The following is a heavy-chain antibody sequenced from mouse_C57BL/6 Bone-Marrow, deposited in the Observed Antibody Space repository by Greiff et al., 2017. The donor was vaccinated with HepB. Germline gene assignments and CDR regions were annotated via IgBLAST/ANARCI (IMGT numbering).Heavy chain of an antibody. V-gene: IGHV14-2*01. D-gene: IGHD1-1*01. CDR1: GYTFTSYW. CDR2: IDPEDGET. Sequence: VQLQQPGAELVKPGASVKLSCKASGYTFTSYWMHWVKQRPGRGLEWIGRIDPEDGETKYAPKFQGKATITADTSSNTAYLQLSSLTSEDTAVYYCASYLLRREDWYFDVWGTGTTVTVSS. J-gene: IGHJ1*03. CDR3: ASYLLRREDWYFDV.